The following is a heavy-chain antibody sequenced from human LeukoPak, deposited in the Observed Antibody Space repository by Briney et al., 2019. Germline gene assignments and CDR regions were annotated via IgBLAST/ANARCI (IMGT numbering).Heavy chain of an antibody. CDR2: ISGSGDNT. V-gene: IGHV3-23*01. CDR1: GFTFSTYS. Sequence: GGSLRLSCAASGFTFSTYSMTWVRQAPGKGLEWVSCISGSGDNTYYPDSVRGRFTISRDNFKNTLYLQMDSLRAEDTAVYYCAKIPQVSIFGVPNFDDWGRGTLVTVSS. CDR3: AKIPQVSIFGVPNFDD. J-gene: IGHJ4*02. D-gene: IGHD3-3*01.